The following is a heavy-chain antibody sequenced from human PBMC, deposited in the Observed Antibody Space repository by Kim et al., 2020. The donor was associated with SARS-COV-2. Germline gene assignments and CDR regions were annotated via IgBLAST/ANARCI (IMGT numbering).Heavy chain of an antibody. CDR2: INAGNGNT. J-gene: IGHJ6*02. CDR3: ARVTSLWGHYYYYYGMDV. Sequence: ASVKVSCKASGYTFTSYAMHWVRQAPGQRLEWMGWINAGNGNTKYSQKFQGRVTITRDTSASTAYMELSSLRSEDTAVYYCARVTSLWGHYYYYYGMDVWGQGTTVTVSS. D-gene: IGHD3-16*01. CDR1: GYTFTSYA. V-gene: IGHV1-3*01.